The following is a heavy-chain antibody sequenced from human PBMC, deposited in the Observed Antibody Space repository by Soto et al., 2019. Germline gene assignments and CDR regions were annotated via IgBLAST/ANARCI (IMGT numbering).Heavy chain of an antibody. CDR1: GYTFTSYG. CDR3: ARDGYSGYDYGQWDY. J-gene: IGHJ4*02. CDR2: ISAYNGNT. V-gene: IGHV1-18*01. D-gene: IGHD5-12*01. Sequence: ASVKVSCKASGYTFTSYGISWVRQAPGQGLEWMGWISAYNGNTNYAQKLQGRVTMTTDTSTSTAYMELRSLRSDDTDVYYCARDGYSGYDYGQWDYGGQGTLVTVSS.